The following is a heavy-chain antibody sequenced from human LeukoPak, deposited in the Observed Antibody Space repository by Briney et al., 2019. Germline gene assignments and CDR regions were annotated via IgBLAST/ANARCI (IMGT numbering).Heavy chain of an antibody. D-gene: IGHD5-18*01. Sequence: GGSLRLSCAASGFTVSSNYMSWVRQAPGKGLEWVSVIYSGGSTYYADSVKGRFTISRDSSKNTLYLQMNSLRAEGTAVYYCARVEGGYSYGYLDYWGQGTLVTVSS. V-gene: IGHV3-53*01. CDR2: IYSGGST. CDR3: ARVEGGYSYGYLDY. J-gene: IGHJ4*02. CDR1: GFTVSSNY.